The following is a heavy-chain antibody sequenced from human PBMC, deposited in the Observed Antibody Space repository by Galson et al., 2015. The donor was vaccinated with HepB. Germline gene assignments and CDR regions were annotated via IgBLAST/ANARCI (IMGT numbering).Heavy chain of an antibody. V-gene: IGHV3-33*01. CDR1: GSTFSSYG. CDR2: IWYDGSNK. Sequence: SLRLSCAASGSTFSSYGMHWVRQAPGKGLEWVTVIWYDGSNKYYADSVKGRFTISRDNSKNTLYLQMNSLRAEDTAVYYCARGGYYDSSGYKKDFLDYWGQGTLVTVSS. D-gene: IGHD3-22*01. CDR3: ARGGYYDSSGYKKDFLDY. J-gene: IGHJ4*02.